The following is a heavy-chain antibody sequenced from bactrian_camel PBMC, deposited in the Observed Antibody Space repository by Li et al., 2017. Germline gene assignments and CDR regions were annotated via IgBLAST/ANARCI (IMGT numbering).Heavy chain of an antibody. CDR3: KTRISHIHAPACVGY. Sequence: VQLVESGGGSVQAGGSLRLSCTAPGFTSNYCGVDWYRQAAGKQRELVSSISDDDTTTYGDFVKGRFTISKDKATDTVFLTMNNLKPEDTAMYSCKTRISHIHAPACVGYWGQGTQVTV. CDR1: GFTSNYCG. D-gene: IGHD5*01. CDR2: ISDDDTT. J-gene: IGHJ4*01. V-gene: IGHV3S53*01.